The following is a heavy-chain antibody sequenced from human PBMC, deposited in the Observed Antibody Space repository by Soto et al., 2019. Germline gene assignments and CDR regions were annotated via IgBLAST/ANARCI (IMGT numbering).Heavy chain of an antibody. Sequence: TSETLSLTCTASGDSIGSYYWSWIRQPAGKGMEWIGRIHTTENTNYNPSLRGRVTMSVDTSNNQFSLILTSLTAADTAVYYCARALTSAAGLYFDCWGQGTLVTVSS. V-gene: IGHV4-4*07. CDR1: GDSIGSYY. CDR3: ARALTSAAGLYFDC. D-gene: IGHD6-13*01. CDR2: IHTTENT. J-gene: IGHJ4*02.